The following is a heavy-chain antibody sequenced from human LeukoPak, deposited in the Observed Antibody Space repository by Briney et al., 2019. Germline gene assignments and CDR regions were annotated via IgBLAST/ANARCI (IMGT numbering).Heavy chain of an antibody. CDR2: ISSSSSTI. Sequence: PVGSLRLSCAASGFTFSSYSMSWVRQAPGKGLEWVSYISSSSSTIYYADSVKGRFTISRDNAKNSLYLQMNSLRAEDTAVYYCARLSPLRFLEWLPSDYFDYWGQGTLVTVSS. CDR1: GFTFSSYS. D-gene: IGHD3-3*01. V-gene: IGHV3-48*01. J-gene: IGHJ4*02. CDR3: ARLSPLRFLEWLPSDYFDY.